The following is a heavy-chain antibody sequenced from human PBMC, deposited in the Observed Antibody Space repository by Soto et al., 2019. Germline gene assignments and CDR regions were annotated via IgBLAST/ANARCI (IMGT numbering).Heavy chain of an antibody. Sequence: QVQLVQSGAEVKKPGSSVKVSCKASGGTFSSYAISWVRQAPGQGLEWMGGIIPIPGTANYAQKFQGRVTISVVESTSTAYIELGCLRSEDTAVYYCARSQCSRTSLEIYSSYYYGMDVWCQGTTVTVSS. CDR2: IIPIPGTA. CDR1: GGTFSSYA. J-gene: IGHJ6*02. V-gene: IGHV1-69*01. D-gene: IGHD2-2*01. CDR3: ARSQCSRTSLEIYSSYYYGMDV.